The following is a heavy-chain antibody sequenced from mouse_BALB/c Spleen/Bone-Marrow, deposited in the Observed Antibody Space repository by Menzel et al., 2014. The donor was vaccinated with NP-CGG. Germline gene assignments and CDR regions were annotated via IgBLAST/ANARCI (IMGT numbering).Heavy chain of an antibody. CDR1: GFTFXTYA. D-gene: IGHD6-1*01. CDR3: VTSTYFDV. CDR2: IRSKSNNYAT. J-gene: IGHJ1*01. Sequence: EVKLQESGGGLVQPKGSLKLSCAASGFTFXTYAMNWVRQAPGKGLEWVARIRSKSNNYATYYADSVKDRFTISRDDSQSMLYLQMNNLKTEDTAMYYCVTSTYFDVWGAGTTVTVSS. V-gene: IGHV10-1*02.